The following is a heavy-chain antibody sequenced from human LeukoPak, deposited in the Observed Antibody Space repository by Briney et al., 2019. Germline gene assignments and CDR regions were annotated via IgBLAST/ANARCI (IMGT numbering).Heavy chain of an antibody. V-gene: IGHV3-30-3*01. CDR1: GFTFSSYA. J-gene: IGHJ6*02. CDR3: ARDPCGGSCAPDGNDYYYYGMDV. D-gene: IGHD2-15*01. CDR2: ISYDGSNK. Sequence: GGSLRLSCAASGFTFSSYAVHWVRQAPGKGLEWVAVISYDGSNKYYADSVKGRFTISRDSSKNTLYLQMDSLRAEDTAVYYCARDPCGGSCAPDGNDYYYYGMDVWGQGTTVTVSS.